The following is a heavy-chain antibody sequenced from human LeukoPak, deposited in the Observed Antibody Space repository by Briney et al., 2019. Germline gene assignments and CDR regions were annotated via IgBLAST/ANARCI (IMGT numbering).Heavy chain of an antibody. D-gene: IGHD1-26*01. J-gene: IGHJ4*02. CDR1: RFTFSSYA. Sequence: GGSPRLSCAASRFTFSSYAMSWVRQAPGKGLEWGSAISGSGGSTYYADSVKGRFTISRDNSKNTLYLQMNSLRAEDTAVYYCAKDRRIVGANTFDYWGQGTLVTVSS. V-gene: IGHV3-23*01. CDR2: ISGSGGST. CDR3: AKDRRIVGANTFDY.